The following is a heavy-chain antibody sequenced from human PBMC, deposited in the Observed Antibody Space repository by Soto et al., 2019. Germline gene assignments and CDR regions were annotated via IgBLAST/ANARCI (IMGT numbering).Heavy chain of an antibody. D-gene: IGHD5-18*01. J-gene: IGHJ4*02. CDR1: GFTFSSYA. V-gene: IGHV3-23*01. Sequence: PGGSLRLSCAASGFTFSSYAMSWVRQAPGKGLEWVSAISGSGGSTYYADSVKGRFTISRDNSKNTLYLQMNSLRAEDTAVYYCAKTKIQLWFKVLVFQPHYFDYWGQGTLVTVSS. CDR2: ISGSGGST. CDR3: AKTKIQLWFKVLVFQPHYFDY.